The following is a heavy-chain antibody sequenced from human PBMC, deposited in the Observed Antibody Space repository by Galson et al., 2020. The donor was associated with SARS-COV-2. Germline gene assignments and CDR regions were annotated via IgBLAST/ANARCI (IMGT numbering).Heavy chain of an antibody. Sequence: SETLSLTCTVSGGSISSGSYYWSWIRQPAGKGLEWIGHIYTSGSTNYNPSLKSRVTISVDTSKNQFSLKLSSVTAADTAVYYCARFGSTWFGESLGGPWGQGTLVTVSS. CDR2: IYTSGST. CDR3: ARFGSTWFGESLGGP. CDR1: GGSISSGSYY. V-gene: IGHV4-61*09. D-gene: IGHD3-10*01. J-gene: IGHJ5*02.